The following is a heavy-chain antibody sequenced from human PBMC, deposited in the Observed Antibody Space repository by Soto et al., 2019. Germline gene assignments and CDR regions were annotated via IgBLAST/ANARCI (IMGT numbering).Heavy chain of an antibody. CDR3: ARDTKQYYFDY. CDR1: GGSISSGGYY. J-gene: IGHJ4*02. V-gene: IGHV4-31*03. D-gene: IGHD3-3*01. Sequence: QVQLQESGPGLVKPSQTLSLTCTVSGGSISSGGYYWSWIRQHQGKGLEWIGYIYYSGRTYYNPSLESGVTVSVDTSKNQFSLKMSSVTAADTAVYYCARDTKQYYFDYWGQGTLVNVSS. CDR2: IYYSGRT.